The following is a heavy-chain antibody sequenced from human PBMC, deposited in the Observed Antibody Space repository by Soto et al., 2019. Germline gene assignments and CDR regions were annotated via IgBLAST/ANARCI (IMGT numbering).Heavy chain of an antibody. CDR3: ARTAYYDFWSGYYWWFDP. D-gene: IGHD3-3*01. V-gene: IGHV4-34*01. CDR2: INHSGST. J-gene: IGHJ5*02. CDR1: GGTFSGYY. Sequence: SETLSLTCAVYGGTFSGYYWSWIRQPPGKGLEWIGEINHSGSTNYNPSLKSRVTISVDTSKNQFSLKLSSVTAADTAVYYCARTAYYDFWSGYYWWFDPWGQGTLVTVSS.